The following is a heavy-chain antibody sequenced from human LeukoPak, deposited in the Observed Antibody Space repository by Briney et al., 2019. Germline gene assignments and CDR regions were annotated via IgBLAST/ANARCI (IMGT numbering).Heavy chain of an antibody. J-gene: IGHJ4*02. D-gene: IGHD6-13*01. Sequence: PSETLSLTCDVSGYSISSGYHWGWIRPPPGKGLEWIGSIHHSGSTYYNPSLKSRVTISMDTSKNQFSLKLSSVTAADTAVYCCARGETAAASNFWGQGTLVTVSS. CDR1: GYSISSGYH. CDR3: ARGETAAASNF. V-gene: IGHV4-38-2*01. CDR2: IHHSGST.